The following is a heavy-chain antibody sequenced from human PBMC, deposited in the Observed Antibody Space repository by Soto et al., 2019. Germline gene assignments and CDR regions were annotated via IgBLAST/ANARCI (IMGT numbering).Heavy chain of an antibody. Sequence: PGGSLRLSCAASGFTFSSYSMNWVRQAPGKGLEWVSSISSSSSYIYYADSVKGRFTISRDNAKNSLYLQMNSLRAEDTAVYYCARDLYYDILTGYSSSFDYWGQGTLVTVSS. D-gene: IGHD3-9*01. CDR3: ARDLYYDILTGYSSSFDY. CDR1: GFTFSSYS. V-gene: IGHV3-21*01. CDR2: ISSSSSYI. J-gene: IGHJ4*02.